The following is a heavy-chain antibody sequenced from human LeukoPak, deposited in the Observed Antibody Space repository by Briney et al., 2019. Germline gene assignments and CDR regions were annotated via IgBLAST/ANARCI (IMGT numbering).Heavy chain of an antibody. J-gene: IGHJ3*02. CDR1: GFAFRSYG. CDR3: ARDHSVINAFDI. CDR2: ILYDGSNE. Sequence: PGGSLRLSCAASGFAFRSYGMHWVRQTSGRGLEWVAFILYDGSNEYYADSVKGRFTISRDNSKNTLSLQMNSLRAEDTAVYYCARDHSVINAFDIWGQGTMVTVSS. V-gene: IGHV3-33*01. D-gene: IGHD2-21*01.